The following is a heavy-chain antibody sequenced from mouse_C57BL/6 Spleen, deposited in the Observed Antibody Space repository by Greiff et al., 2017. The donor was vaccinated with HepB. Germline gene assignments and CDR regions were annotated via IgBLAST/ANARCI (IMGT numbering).Heavy chain of an antibody. CDR3: ASPGSSRGDY. CDR2: ISSGSSTI. V-gene: IGHV5-17*01. Sequence: HLVESGGGLVKPGGSLKLSCAASGFTFRDYGMHWVRQAPEKGLEWVAYISSGSSTIYYADTVKGRFTISRDNAKNTLFLQMTSLRSEDTAMYYCASPGSSRGDYWGQGTSVTVSS. J-gene: IGHJ4*01. D-gene: IGHD1-1*01. CDR1: GFTFRDYG.